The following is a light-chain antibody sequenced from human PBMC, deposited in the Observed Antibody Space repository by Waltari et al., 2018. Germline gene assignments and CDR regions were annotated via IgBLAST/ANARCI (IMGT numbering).Light chain of an antibody. J-gene: IGKJ4*01. Sequence: EIVLTQSTATLSLSPGERATLSCRASQGISTYLAWYQQKPGQAPRLLIYETSNRATGIPARFSGSGSGTDFTLTISSLEPEDFAVYYCQQRRSWPLTFGGGTRV. CDR3: QQRRSWPLT. V-gene: IGKV3-11*01. CDR1: QGISTY. CDR2: ETS.